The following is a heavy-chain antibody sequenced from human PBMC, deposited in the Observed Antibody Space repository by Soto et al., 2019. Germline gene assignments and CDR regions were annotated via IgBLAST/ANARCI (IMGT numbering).Heavy chain of an antibody. D-gene: IGHD6-13*01. V-gene: IGHV1-18*04. CDR3: ARDRSSCSWYAGIASDL. J-gene: IGHJ2*01. Sequence: QVPLVQSGAEVKKPGASVKVSCKASGYTFTSYGISWVRQAPGQGLEWMGWISAYNGNTNYAQKLQGRVTMTTDTSTSTAYKELRSMRFDDTDVYYCARDRSSCSWYAGIASDLWGRGTLVTVSS. CDR2: ISAYNGNT. CDR1: GYTFTSYG.